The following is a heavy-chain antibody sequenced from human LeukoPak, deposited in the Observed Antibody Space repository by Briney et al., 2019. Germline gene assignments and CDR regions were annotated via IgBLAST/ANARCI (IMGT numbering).Heavy chain of an antibody. CDR3: ARGLVTMVQGVWFDP. Sequence: SQTLSLTCAVSVDSISSGGYSWSWIRQPPGKGLEWIGYIYHSGSNYYNPSLKSRVTISVDRSKNQFSLKLSSVTAADTAVYYCARGLVTMVQGVWFDPRGQGTLVSVSP. J-gene: IGHJ5*02. D-gene: IGHD3-10*01. CDR1: VDSISSGGYS. CDR2: IYHSGSN. V-gene: IGHV4-30-2*01.